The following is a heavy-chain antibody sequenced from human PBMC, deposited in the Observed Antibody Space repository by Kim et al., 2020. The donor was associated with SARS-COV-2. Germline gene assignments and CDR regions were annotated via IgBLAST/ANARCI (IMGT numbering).Heavy chain of an antibody. Sequence: GGSLRLSCAASGFTFSSYWMHWVRQAPGKGLVWVSRINSDGSSTSYADSVKGRFTISRDNAKNTLYLQMNSLRAEDTAVYYCARPQYSSSFAYYYYEDYYGMDVWGQGTTVTVSS. J-gene: IGHJ6*02. CDR1: GFTFSSYW. D-gene: IGHD6-13*01. V-gene: IGHV3-74*01. CDR3: ARPQYSSSFAYYYYEDYYGMDV. CDR2: INSDGSST.